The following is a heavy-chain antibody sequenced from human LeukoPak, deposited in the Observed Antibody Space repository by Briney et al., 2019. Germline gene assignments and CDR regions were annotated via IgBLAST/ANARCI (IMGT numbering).Heavy chain of an antibody. J-gene: IGHJ6*02. Sequence: GGSLQISCKGSGYSFTSYWIGWVRPMPGKGEEWMGIIYPGDSDTRYSPSFQGQVTISADKSISTAYLQWSSLKASDTAMYYCARHVDSGYDIYYYGMDVWGQGTTVTVSS. CDR1: GYSFTSYW. D-gene: IGHD5-12*01. CDR3: ARHVDSGYDIYYYGMDV. CDR2: IYPGDSDT. V-gene: IGHV5-51*01.